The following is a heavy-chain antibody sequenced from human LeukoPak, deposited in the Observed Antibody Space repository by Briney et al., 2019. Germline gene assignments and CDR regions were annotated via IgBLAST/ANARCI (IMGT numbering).Heavy chain of an antibody. D-gene: IGHD6-19*01. J-gene: IGHJ4*02. V-gene: IGHV4-30-2*01. Sequence: SQTLSLTCAVSGGFISSGGYSWSWIRQPPGKGLESIGYIYHSGSTYYNPSLKSRVTISVDRSKNQFSLKLSSVTAADTAVYYCARGVAGTGYFDYWGQGTLVTVSS. CDR2: IYHSGST. CDR1: GGFISSGGYS. CDR3: ARGVAGTGYFDY.